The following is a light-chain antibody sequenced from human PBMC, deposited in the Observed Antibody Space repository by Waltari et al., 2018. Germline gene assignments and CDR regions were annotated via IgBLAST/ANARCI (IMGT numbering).Light chain of an antibody. CDR2: RNT. Sequence: QSVLTQPPSVSGAPGQTVTISCTGSRSNIGTGYDVHWFQQLPGAAPRLLIFRNTNLPSGIPDRFSGSTSGTSASLAITGIQAEDEATYYCQSYDNDLSAYVFGTGTKVTVL. J-gene: IGLJ1*01. V-gene: IGLV1-40*01. CDR1: RSNIGTGYD. CDR3: QSYDNDLSAYV.